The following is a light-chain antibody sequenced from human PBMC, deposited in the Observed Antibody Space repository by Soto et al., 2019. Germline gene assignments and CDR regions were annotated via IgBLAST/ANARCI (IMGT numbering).Light chain of an antibody. V-gene: IGKV1-8*01. Sequence: AIRMTQSPSSFSASTGDRVTITCRASQGISSYLAWYQQKPGKAPKLLIYAASTLQSGVPSRFSGSGSGTDFTLIISCLQSEDFATYYCQQYYSYPITFGFGTKVDIK. J-gene: IGKJ3*01. CDR1: QGISSY. CDR2: AAS. CDR3: QQYYSYPIT.